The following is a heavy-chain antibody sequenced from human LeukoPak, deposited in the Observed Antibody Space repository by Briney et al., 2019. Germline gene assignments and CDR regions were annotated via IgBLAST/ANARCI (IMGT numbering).Heavy chain of an antibody. CDR1: GYSMSSGYF. Sequence: PSETLSLTCTVSGYSMSSGYFWGWIRQPPGKGLEWIGSIHHSGSTYYNPSLKSRVTISVDTSKNQFSLKLSSVTAADTAVYYCARHVKYYYYYMDVWGKGTTVTVSS. CDR2: IHHSGST. J-gene: IGHJ6*03. V-gene: IGHV4-38-2*02. CDR3: ARHVKYYYYYMDV.